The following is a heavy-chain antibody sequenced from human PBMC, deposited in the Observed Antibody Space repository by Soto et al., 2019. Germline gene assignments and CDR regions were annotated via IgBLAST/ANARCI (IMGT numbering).Heavy chain of an antibody. CDR1: GFTFSSYG. D-gene: IGHD2-15*01. CDR2: IWYDGSNK. J-gene: IGHJ4*02. V-gene: IGHV3-33*01. CDR3: ARDPEEWLTSGGSCYD. Sequence: GGSLRLSCAASGFTFSSYGMHWVRQAPGKGLEWVAVIWYDGSNKYYADSVKGRFTISRDNSKNTLYLQMNSLRAEDTAVYYCARDPEEWLTSGGSCYDWGQGTLVTVSS.